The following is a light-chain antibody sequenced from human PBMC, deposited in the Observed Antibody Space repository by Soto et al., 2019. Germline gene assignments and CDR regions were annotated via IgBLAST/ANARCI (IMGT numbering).Light chain of an antibody. V-gene: IGKV3-11*01. Sequence: LTQSPAIVSLSPGERATLSCTASQTVDTYIAWYQQRPGQPPRLLIHDTSHRASGVPARFRGSGSGTDFTLTITSLEPEDFAVYFCQQRRNWVSFGPGTRE. CDR3: QQRRNWVS. J-gene: IGKJ3*01. CDR2: DTS. CDR1: QTVDTY.